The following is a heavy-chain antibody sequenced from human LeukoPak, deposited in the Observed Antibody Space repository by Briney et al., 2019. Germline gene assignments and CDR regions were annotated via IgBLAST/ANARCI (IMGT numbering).Heavy chain of an antibody. J-gene: IGHJ4*02. Sequence: GGSLRLSRAASGFTFSNNWMHWVRQAPGKGLVWVSRINSDGRTTTYADSVKGRFTISRDNAKNTLYLQMNSLRAEDTAVYYCTMIKEGWGQGTLVTFSS. D-gene: IGHD3-22*01. CDR1: GFTFSNNW. CDR3: TMIKEG. CDR2: INSDGRTT. V-gene: IGHV3-74*01.